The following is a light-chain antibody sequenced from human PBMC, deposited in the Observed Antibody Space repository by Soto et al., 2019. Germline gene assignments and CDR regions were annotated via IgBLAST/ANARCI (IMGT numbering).Light chain of an antibody. CDR2: GAS. J-gene: IGKJ1*01. CDR1: QSINSN. CDR3: QQYSNWWS. V-gene: IGKV3-15*01. Sequence: EIVMTQSPATLSVSPGERATLSCRASQSINSNLAWYQQKPGQAPRLLIYGASTRATGVPARFSGSGSGTEFTLTISSLQSEDFAVYYCQQYSNWWSFGQRTKVDIK.